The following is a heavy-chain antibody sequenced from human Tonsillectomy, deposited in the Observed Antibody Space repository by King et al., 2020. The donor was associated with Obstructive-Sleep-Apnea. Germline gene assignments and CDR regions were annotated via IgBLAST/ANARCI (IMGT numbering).Heavy chain of an antibody. V-gene: IGHV4-34*01. CDR2: INHSGST. J-gene: IGHJ5*02. D-gene: IGHD6-13*01. CDR3: ARGSGAAAVNWFDP. Sequence: VQLQQWGAGLLKSSETLSLTCAVYGGSFSDYYWSWIRQPPGKGLEWIGEINHSGSTNYNPSLKSRVTISVETSNNPFSLKLSAVTAADTAVYYCARGSGAAAVNWFDPWGQGSLVTVSS. CDR1: GGSFSDYY.